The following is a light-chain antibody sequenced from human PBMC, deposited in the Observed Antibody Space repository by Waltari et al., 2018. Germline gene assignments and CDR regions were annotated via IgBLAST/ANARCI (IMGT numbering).Light chain of an antibody. CDR2: GAS. CDR1: QRVSSNF. CDR3: QQYGTSPRT. Sequence: EVVLKQSPGTLSLSPGERATLFCRASQRVSSNFLAWFQQKPGQAPRLLMYGASSRASGVPYRFSGSGSGTDFTLTISRLESEDVAVYYCQQYGTSPRTFGQGTKVEI. J-gene: IGKJ1*01. V-gene: IGKV3-20*01.